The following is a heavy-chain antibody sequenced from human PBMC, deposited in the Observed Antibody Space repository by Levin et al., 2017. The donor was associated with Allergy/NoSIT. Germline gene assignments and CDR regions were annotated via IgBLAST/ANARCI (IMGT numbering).Heavy chain of an antibody. CDR2: ISSSSYYI. CDR3: ARDSSGWYTLSYYYGMDV. Sequence: VASVKVSCVASGFTFSSDTMNWVRQAPGKGLEWVSSISSSSYYIYYADSVKGRFTISRDNAKNSLYLQMNSLRAEDTAVYYCARDSSGWYTLSYYYGMDVWGQGTTVTVSS. CDR1: GFTFSSDT. J-gene: IGHJ6*02. V-gene: IGHV3-21*01. D-gene: IGHD6-19*01.